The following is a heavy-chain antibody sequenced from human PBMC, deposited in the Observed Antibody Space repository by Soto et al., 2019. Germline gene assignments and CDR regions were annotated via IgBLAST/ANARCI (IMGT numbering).Heavy chain of an antibody. D-gene: IGHD5-18*01. CDR1: GGSIRSGGYY. V-gene: IGHV4-31*03. J-gene: IGHJ6*02. CDR2: IYYSGNT. CDR3: ARDRLMATAGTARHYFGLDV. Sequence: SETLSLTCTVSGGSIRSGGYYWSWVRQNPRRGLEWIGNIYYSGNTCYNPSLKSRLTISVDTSKNQFSLNLSSVTAADTAVYYCARDRLMATAGTARHYFGLDVWGQGTTVTVSS.